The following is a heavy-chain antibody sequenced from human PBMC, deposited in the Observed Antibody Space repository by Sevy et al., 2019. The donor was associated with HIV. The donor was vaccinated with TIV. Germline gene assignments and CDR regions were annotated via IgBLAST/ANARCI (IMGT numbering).Heavy chain of an antibody. CDR2: ISGSGGST. CDR1: GFTFSSYA. CDR3: AKSSIGSRMRLVDY. V-gene: IGHV3-23*01. D-gene: IGHD6-6*01. Sequence: GGSLRLSCAASGFTFSSYAMSWVRQAPGKGLEWVSAISGSGGSTYYEDSVKGRFTISRDNSKNTLYLQMNSLRAEETAVYYCAKSSIGSRMRLVDYWGQGTLVTVSS. J-gene: IGHJ4*02.